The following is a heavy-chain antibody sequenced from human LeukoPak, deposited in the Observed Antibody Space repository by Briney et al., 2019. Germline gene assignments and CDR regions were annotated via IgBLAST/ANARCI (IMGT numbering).Heavy chain of an antibody. Sequence: ASVKVSCKASGYTFTAYYMHWVRQAPGQGLEWMGWINPNSGGTNYAQKFQGRVTMTRDTSISTAYMELSRLRSDDTAVFYCARDYYDSSGYGSFDYWGQGTLVSVSS. J-gene: IGHJ4*02. CDR1: GYTFTAYY. CDR2: INPNSGGT. V-gene: IGHV1-2*02. CDR3: ARDYYDSSGYGSFDY. D-gene: IGHD3-22*01.